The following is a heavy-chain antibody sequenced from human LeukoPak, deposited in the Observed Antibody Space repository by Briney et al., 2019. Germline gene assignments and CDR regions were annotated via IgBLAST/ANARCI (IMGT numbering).Heavy chain of an antibody. Sequence: GGSLRLSCAASGFTFDDYAMHWVRQAPGKGLEWVSGISWNSGSIGYADPVKGRFTISRDNAKNSLYLQMNSLRAEDTALYYCAIIPTVTPLDYWGQGTLVTVSS. CDR3: AIIPTVTPLDY. CDR1: GFTFDDYA. CDR2: ISWNSGSI. J-gene: IGHJ4*02. D-gene: IGHD4-17*01. V-gene: IGHV3-9*01.